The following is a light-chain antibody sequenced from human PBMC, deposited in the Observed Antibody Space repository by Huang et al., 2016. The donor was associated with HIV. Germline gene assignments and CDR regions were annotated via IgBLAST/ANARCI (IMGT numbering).Light chain of an antibody. J-gene: IGKJ4*01. CDR1: QSIDNY. CDR2: AAS. Sequence: DIQMTQSPSSLSASVGDRVTITCRASQSIDNYLNWSQQKAGKAPKLLISAASNLHTGVPSRVTGIGSGTDFTLTISSLQPEDFATYYCQQSYDTPLTFGGGTKVEI. CDR3: QQSYDTPLT. V-gene: IGKV1-39*01.